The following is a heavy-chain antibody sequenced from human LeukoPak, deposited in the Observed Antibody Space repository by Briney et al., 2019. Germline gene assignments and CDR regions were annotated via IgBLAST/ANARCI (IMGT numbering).Heavy chain of an antibody. CDR3: ARGGDGGDYYYMDV. CDR2: ISSSSSYI. V-gene: IGHV3-21*01. D-gene: IGHD3-16*01. Sequence: GGSLRLSCAASGFTFSSYGMSWVRQAPGKGLEWVSSISSSSSYIYYADSVKGRFTISRDNAKNSLYLQMNSLRAEDTAVYYCARGGDGGDYYYMDVWGKGTTVTVSS. J-gene: IGHJ6*03. CDR1: GFTFSSYG.